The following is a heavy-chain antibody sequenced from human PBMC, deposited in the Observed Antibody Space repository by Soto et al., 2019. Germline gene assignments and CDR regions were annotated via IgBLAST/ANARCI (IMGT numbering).Heavy chain of an antibody. D-gene: IGHD2-2*01. CDR3: ARDTSNSFDY. CDR2: ISPHNGNT. V-gene: IGHV1-18*01. Sequence: HVQLVQSGGEVKKPGASVKVSCNTSGYTFNTYFITWVRQAPGQGLEWMGWISPHNGNTNYAEKFQGRVTMTTDTITKTAYMELRNLRFYDTAVYYCARDTSNSFDYWGQGTLVTVSS. CDR1: GYTFNTYF. J-gene: IGHJ4*02.